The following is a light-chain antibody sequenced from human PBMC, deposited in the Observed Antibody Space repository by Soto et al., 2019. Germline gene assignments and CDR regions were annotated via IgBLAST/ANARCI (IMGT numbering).Light chain of an antibody. Sequence: EIVLTQSPATLSSSPGEGATLSCRASQSVGRYLAWYQQKPGQAPRLLIYDASKRATGIAARFSGSGSGTDFTLTISSLEPEDFAVYDCQQRSDWPSTFGGGTKVQIK. CDR1: QSVGRY. J-gene: IGKJ4*01. V-gene: IGKV3-11*01. CDR2: DAS. CDR3: QQRSDWPST.